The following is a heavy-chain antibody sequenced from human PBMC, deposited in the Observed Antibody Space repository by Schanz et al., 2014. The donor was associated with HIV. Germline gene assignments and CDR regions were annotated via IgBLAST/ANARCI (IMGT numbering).Heavy chain of an antibody. J-gene: IGHJ6*02. CDR2: ISGGGAGT. V-gene: IGHV3-23*01. D-gene: IGHD1-26*01. Sequence: EVQLLESGGDLVQSGGSLRLSCAASGFTFSSYSMNWVRQAPGKGLEWVSAISGGGAGTYYADSVKGRLTISRDNSKNTLYLQMNSLRAEDTAVYYCAREREESIAYYYYGMDVWGQGTAVTVSS. CDR3: AREREESIAYYYYGMDV. CDR1: GFTFSSYS.